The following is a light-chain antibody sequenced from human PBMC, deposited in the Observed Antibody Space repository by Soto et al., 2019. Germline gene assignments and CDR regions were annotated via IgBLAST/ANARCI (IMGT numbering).Light chain of an antibody. CDR3: TSYTTTSTVI. V-gene: IGLV2-14*03. Sequence: QSALTQPASVSGSPGQSITISCTGTSSDVGGYNYVSWYQQHPGKAPKLLIYDVNNRPSGVSNRFSGSKSGNTASLTISGLQAEDEADYYCTSYTTTSTVIXGGGTKLTVL. CDR1: SSDVGGYNY. J-gene: IGLJ2*01. CDR2: DVN.